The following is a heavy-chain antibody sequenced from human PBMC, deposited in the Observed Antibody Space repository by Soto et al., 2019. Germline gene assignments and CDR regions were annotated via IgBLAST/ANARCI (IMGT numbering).Heavy chain of an antibody. CDR2: ISGSGGST. CDR1: GFTFGSYA. J-gene: IGHJ4*02. CDR3: ASRSERELRGANFDY. Sequence: EAQLLESGGGLVQPGGSLRLSCAASGFTFGSYAMSWVRQAPGKGLEWVSSISGSGGSTHYADSVKGRFIISRDKSKNTLYLQMSSLRVEDTGVYYCASRSERELRGANFDYWGQGTLVTVSS. D-gene: IGHD3-10*01. V-gene: IGHV3-23*01.